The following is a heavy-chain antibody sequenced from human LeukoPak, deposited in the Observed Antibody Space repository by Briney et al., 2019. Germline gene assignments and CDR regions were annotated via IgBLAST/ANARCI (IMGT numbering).Heavy chain of an antibody. CDR2: ISYDGSNK. CDR1: GFTFTSYA. V-gene: IGHV3-30-3*01. J-gene: IGHJ4*02. D-gene: IGHD1-26*01. Sequence: GRPLRLSCAASGFTFTSYAVHWVRQAPGKGLEWVAVISYDGSNKYYADSVKGRFTISRDNSKNTLYLQMNSLRAEDTAVYYCARGSTGSGTYSTLDYWGQGTLVTVSS. CDR3: ARGSTGSGTYSTLDY.